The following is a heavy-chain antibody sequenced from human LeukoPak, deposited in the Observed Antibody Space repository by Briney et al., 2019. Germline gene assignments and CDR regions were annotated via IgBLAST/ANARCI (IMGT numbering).Heavy chain of an antibody. CDR2: ISYDGSNK. D-gene: IGHD1-7*01. J-gene: IGHJ4*02. CDR1: GFTFSSYG. CDR3: AKDHAPPGNWNYAFDY. Sequence: PGRSLRLSCAASGFTFSSYGMHWVRQAPGKGLEWVAVISYDGSNKYYADSVKGRFTISRDNSKNTLYLQMNSLRAEDTAVYYCAKDHAPPGNWNYAFDYWGQGTLVTVSS. V-gene: IGHV3-30*18.